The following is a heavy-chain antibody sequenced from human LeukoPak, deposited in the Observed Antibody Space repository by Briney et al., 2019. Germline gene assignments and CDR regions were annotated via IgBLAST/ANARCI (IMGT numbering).Heavy chain of an antibody. CDR1: GFTFSSYA. CDR3: ANNMTTVTAFDY. D-gene: IGHD4-17*01. CDR2: ISGSGGST. J-gene: IGHJ4*02. Sequence: PGGSLRLSCAASGFTFSSYAMSWVRQAPRKGLEWVSTISGSGGSTYYADSVKGRFTSSRDNSKNTLYLQMNSLRADDTAVYYCANNMTTVTAFDYWGQGTLVTVSS. V-gene: IGHV3-23*01.